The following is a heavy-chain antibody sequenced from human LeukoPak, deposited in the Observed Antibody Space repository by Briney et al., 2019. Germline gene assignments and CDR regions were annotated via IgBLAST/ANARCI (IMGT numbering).Heavy chain of an antibody. V-gene: IGHV3-53*01. Sequence: GGSLRLSCATSGFTVDSNYMSWVRQAPGKGLEWVSVIYAAGSTYYADSVKGRFIISRDNLRNIVYLQMNSLRAEDTAVYYCARLTSGILYDYWGQGTLVTVSS. CDR3: ARLTSGILYDY. CDR2: IYAAGST. J-gene: IGHJ4*02. CDR1: GFTVDSNY. D-gene: IGHD2-21*01.